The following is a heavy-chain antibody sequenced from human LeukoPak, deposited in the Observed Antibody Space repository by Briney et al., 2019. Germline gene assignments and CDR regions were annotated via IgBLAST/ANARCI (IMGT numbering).Heavy chain of an antibody. Sequence: PGRSLRLSCAASGFTFDDYAMHWVRQAPGKGLEWVSGISWNSGSIGYADSVKGRFTISRDNAKNSLYLQMNSLRAEDTAVYYCAREGGYCSGGSCYGPYYFDYWGQGTLFTVSS. CDR1: GFTFDDYA. J-gene: IGHJ4*02. D-gene: IGHD2-15*01. CDR3: AREGGYCSGGSCYGPYYFDY. CDR2: ISWNSGSI. V-gene: IGHV3-9*01.